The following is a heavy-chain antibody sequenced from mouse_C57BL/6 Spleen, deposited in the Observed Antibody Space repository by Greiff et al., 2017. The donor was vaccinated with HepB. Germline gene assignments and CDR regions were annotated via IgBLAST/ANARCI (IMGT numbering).Heavy chain of an antibody. V-gene: IGHV1-4*01. Sequence: VKLQESGAELARPGASVKMSCKASGYTFTSYTMHWVKQRPGQGLEWIGNINPSSGYTKYNQKFKDKATLTADKSSSTAYMQLSSLTSEDSAVYYCARRIYYDYDEGYFDVWGTGTTVTVSS. CDR3: ARRIYYDYDEGYFDV. J-gene: IGHJ1*03. D-gene: IGHD2-4*01. CDR1: GYTFTSYT. CDR2: INPSSGYT.